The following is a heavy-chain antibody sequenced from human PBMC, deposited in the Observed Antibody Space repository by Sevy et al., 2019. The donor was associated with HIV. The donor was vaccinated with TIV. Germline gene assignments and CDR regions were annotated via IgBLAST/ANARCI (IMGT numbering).Heavy chain of an antibody. J-gene: IGHJ4*02. CDR2: ISDSGTTT. V-gene: IGHV3-23*01. CDR1: GFTFSSHA. CDR3: ARAFTGGYQQPFDY. D-gene: IGHD1-26*01. Sequence: GGSLRLSCAASGFTFSSHAMSWVRQAPGKWLEWVSAISDSGTTTYYEDSVKGRFTISRDNSKNTLYLQMDGLRAEDTAIYYCARAFTGGYQQPFDYWGQGTLVTVSS.